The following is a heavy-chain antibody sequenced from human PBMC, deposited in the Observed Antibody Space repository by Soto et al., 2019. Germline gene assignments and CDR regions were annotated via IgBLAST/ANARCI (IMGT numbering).Heavy chain of an antibody. D-gene: IGHD3-3*01. J-gene: IGHJ4*02. Sequence: PGGSLRLSCAASGFTFSSYAMSWVRQAPGKGLEWVSAISGSGGSTYYADSVKGRFTISRDNSKNTLYLQMNSLRAEDTAVYYCAKPAVSFFGVVIIQFDYWGQGTLVTVPS. CDR1: GFTFSSYA. CDR3: AKPAVSFFGVVIIQFDY. V-gene: IGHV3-23*01. CDR2: ISGSGGST.